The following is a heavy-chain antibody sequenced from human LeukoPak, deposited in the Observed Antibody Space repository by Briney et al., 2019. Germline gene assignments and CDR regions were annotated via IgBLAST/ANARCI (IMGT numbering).Heavy chain of an antibody. Sequence: PGGSLRLSCAASGFTFSSYEMNWVRQAPGKGLEWVSYISSSGSTIYYADSVKGRFTISRDNAKNSLYLQMNSLRAEDTAVYYCARRSLEMATIIDYYYYMDVWGKGTTVTISS. CDR3: ARRSLEMATIIDYYYYMDV. V-gene: IGHV3-48*03. CDR2: ISSSGSTI. CDR1: GFTFSSYE. D-gene: IGHD5-24*01. J-gene: IGHJ6*03.